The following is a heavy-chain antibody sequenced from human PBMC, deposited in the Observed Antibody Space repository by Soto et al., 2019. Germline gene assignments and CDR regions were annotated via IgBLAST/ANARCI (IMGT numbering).Heavy chain of an antibody. Sequence: SETLSLTGSVSGDSITTNCYYWGWIRQPPGKGLQWIGNVYWTGSTFSHPSLTSRVFISVDTSKNEFSLRLTSVTAADTAVYYCARPHYTYGLLIDYLGRGTLVAVSS. CDR2: VYWTGST. V-gene: IGHV4-39*01. CDR1: GDSITTNCYY. J-gene: IGHJ4*02. D-gene: IGHD2-8*01. CDR3: ARPHYTYGLLIDY.